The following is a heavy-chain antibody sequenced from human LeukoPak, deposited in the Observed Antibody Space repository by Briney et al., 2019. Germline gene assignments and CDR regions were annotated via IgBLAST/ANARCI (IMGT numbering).Heavy chain of an antibody. V-gene: IGHV3-7*01. D-gene: IGHD4-17*01. CDR3: ARESGSVTSEVDFDY. Sequence: GGSLRLSCAASGFTFSSYWMSWVRQAPGKWLEWVATIRQDGSQKYYVDSVKGRFTISRDNAKNSLYLQMNSLRAEDTAVYYCARESGSVTSEVDFDYWGQGTLVTVSS. CDR2: IRQDGSQK. CDR1: GFTFSSYW. J-gene: IGHJ4*02.